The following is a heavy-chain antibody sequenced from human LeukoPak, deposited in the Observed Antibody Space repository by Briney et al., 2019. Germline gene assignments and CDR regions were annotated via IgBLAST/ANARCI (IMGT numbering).Heavy chain of an antibody. CDR1: GFTSSDYY. D-gene: IGHD5-12*01. J-gene: IGHJ4*02. Sequence: GGSLRLSCAASGFTSSDYYMSWIRQAPGKGLKWVSYISSSGSTIYYADSVKGRFTISRDNAKNSLYLQMNSLRAEDTAVYYCAREMVATTIDYWGQGTLVTVSS. CDR3: AREMVATTIDY. CDR2: ISSSGSTI. V-gene: IGHV3-11*01.